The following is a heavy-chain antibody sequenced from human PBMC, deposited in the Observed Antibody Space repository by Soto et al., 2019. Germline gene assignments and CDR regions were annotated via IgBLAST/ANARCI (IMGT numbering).Heavy chain of an antibody. D-gene: IGHD6-19*01. J-gene: IGHJ6*02. CDR1: GGSISSYY. V-gene: IGHV4-59*01. Sequence: PSETLSLTCTVSGGSISSYYWSWIRQPPGKGLERIGYIYYSGSTNYNPSLKSRVTISVDTSKNQFSLKLSSVTAADTAVYYCARDGGWLQSYYYYGMDVWGQGTTVTVSS. CDR3: ARDGGWLQSYYYYGMDV. CDR2: IYYSGST.